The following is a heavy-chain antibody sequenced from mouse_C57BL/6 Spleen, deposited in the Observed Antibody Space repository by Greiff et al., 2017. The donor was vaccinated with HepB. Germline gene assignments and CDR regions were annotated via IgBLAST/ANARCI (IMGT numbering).Heavy chain of an antibody. D-gene: IGHD2-1*01. CDR3: ARCRVYSSGFDY. J-gene: IGHJ2*01. CDR2: INPNNGGT. Sequence: EVQLQQSGPELVKPGASVKMSCKASGYTFTDYNMHWVKQSHGKSLEWIGYINPNNGGTSYNQKFKGKATLTVNKSSSTAYMELRSLTSEDSAVYYCARCRVYSSGFDYWGQGTTLTVSS. V-gene: IGHV1-22*01. CDR1: GYTFTDYN.